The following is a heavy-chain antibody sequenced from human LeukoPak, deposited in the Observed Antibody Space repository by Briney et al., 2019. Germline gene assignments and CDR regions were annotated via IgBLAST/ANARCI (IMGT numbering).Heavy chain of an antibody. CDR1: GFTVSSNY. V-gene: IGHV3-23*01. Sequence: PGGSLRLSCAASGFTVSSNYMNWVRQAPGKGLEWISLISHSGSSTYYADSVKGRFTVSRDNSNNTLYLQMNSLRAEDTAVYYCAKGDGELRYVDSLFQFRLYFDHWGQGALVTVSS. CDR3: AKGDGELRYVDSLFQFRLYFDH. J-gene: IGHJ4*02. CDR2: ISHSGSST. D-gene: IGHD3-9*01.